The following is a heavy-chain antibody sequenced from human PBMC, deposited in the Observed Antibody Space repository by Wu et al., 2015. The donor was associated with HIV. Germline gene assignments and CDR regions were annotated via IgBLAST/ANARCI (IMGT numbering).Heavy chain of an antibody. CDR2: INPNRGGT. CDR1: GYTFIDYY. CDR3: ARLQSLHGLYSNADY. V-gene: IGHV1-2*02. Sequence: QVQLLQSGAEVKKPGASVVVSCKTSGYTFIDYYIYWVRQAPGQGLEWIGWINPNRGGTKYAQKFQDRVTMTRDTAVSTAYMELNSLRSDDTAVYYCARLQSLHGLYSNADYWGQGTLVTVSS. J-gene: IGHJ4*02. D-gene: IGHD3-10*01.